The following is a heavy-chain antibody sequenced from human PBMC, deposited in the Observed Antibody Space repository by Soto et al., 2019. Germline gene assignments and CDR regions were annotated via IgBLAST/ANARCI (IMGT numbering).Heavy chain of an antibody. CDR2: INPSGGST. CDR1: GYTFTIYY. J-gene: IGHJ4*02. D-gene: IGHD1-1*01. Sequence: ASVKVSCKASGYTFTIYYMHCVLQAPGQGLEWMGIINPSGGSTSYAQKLQGRVTMTRDTSTSTVYMELSSLRSEDTAVYYCATTNWNDGSRFDYWGQGTLVTVSS. CDR3: ATTNWNDGSRFDY. V-gene: IGHV1-46*01.